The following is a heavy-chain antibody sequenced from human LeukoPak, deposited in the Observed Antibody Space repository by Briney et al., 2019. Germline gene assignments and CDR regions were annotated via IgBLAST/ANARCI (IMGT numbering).Heavy chain of an antibody. CDR3: ARGAHYCSSPSCPPITYYYYYYMDV. D-gene: IGHD2-2*01. V-gene: IGHV3-30-3*01. Sequence: PGGSLRLSCAASGFTFSSYAMHWVRQAPGKGLEWVAVISYDGSNKYYADSVKGRFTISRDNSKNTLYLQMNSLRAEDTAIYYCARGAHYCSSPSCPPITYYYYYYMDVWGKGTTVTVSS. CDR2: ISYDGSNK. CDR1: GFTFSSYA. J-gene: IGHJ6*03.